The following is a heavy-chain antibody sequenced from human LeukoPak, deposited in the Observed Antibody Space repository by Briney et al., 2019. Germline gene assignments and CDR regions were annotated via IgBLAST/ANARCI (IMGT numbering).Heavy chain of an antibody. J-gene: IGHJ4*02. V-gene: IGHV1-69*01. CDR3: ARPYDSSGYYYFGY. CDR2: IIPIFGTA. Sequence: ASVKVSCKASGGTFSSYAISWVRQAPGQGREWMGGIIPIFGTANYAQKFQGRVTITADESTSTAYLELSSLRSEDTAVYYCARPYDSSGYYYFGYWGQGTLVTVSS. D-gene: IGHD3-22*01. CDR1: GGTFSSYA.